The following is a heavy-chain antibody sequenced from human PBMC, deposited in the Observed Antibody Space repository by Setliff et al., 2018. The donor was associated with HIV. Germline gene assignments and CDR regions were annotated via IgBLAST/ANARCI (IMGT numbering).Heavy chain of an antibody. CDR3: AREFSGTRYRYFDS. V-gene: IGHV3-33*08. J-gene: IGHJ4*02. Sequence: GGSLRLSCAASGFTFSSYGMHWVRQAPGKGLEWVAVIWYDGSNKYYADSVKGRFTISRDNSKNTLYLQMDSLRPKDTAVYYCAREFSGTRYRYFDSWGQGTLVTVSS. CDR1: GFTFSSYG. D-gene: IGHD5-12*01. CDR2: IWYDGSNK.